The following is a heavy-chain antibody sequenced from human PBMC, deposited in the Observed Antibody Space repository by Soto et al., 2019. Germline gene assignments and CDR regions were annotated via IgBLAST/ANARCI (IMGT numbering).Heavy chain of an antibody. D-gene: IGHD6-6*01. CDR3: ARAVGYSSSDHWFDP. Sequence: SETLSLTCTVSGGSISSYYWSWIRQPPGKGLEWIGYIYYSGSTNYNPSLKSRVTISVDTSKNQFSLKLSSVTAADTAVYYCARAVGYSSSDHWFDPWGQGTLVTVSS. J-gene: IGHJ5*02. V-gene: IGHV4-59*08. CDR2: IYYSGST. CDR1: GGSISSYY.